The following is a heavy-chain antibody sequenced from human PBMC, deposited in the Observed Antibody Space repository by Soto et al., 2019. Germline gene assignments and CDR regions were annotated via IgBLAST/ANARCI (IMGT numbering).Heavy chain of an antibody. CDR2: ISGSGGST. CDR3: AKDSNPGSAR. V-gene: IGHV3-23*01. D-gene: IGHD3-10*01. J-gene: IGHJ4*02. CDR1: GFTFNNYG. Sequence: HPGGSLRLSCAASGFTFNNYGMSWVRQAPGRGLEWVSGISGSGGSTYYADSVKGRFTISRDNSKTTLYLQMNNLRAEDTAVYYCAKDSNPGSARWGQGTLVTVSS.